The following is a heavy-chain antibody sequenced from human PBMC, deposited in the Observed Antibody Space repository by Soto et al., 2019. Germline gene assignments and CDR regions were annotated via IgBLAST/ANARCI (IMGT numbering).Heavy chain of an antibody. CDR2: IWYDGSNK. CDR3: ARDISDFWSGETGNDAFDI. CDR1: GFTFSSYG. V-gene: IGHV3-33*01. Sequence: QVQLVESGGGVVQPGRSLRLSCAASGFTFSSYGMHWVRQAPGKGLEWVAVIWYDGSNKYYADSVKGRFTISRDNSKNTLYLQMNSLRAEDTAVYYCARDISDFWSGETGNDAFDIWGQGTMVTVSS. J-gene: IGHJ3*02. D-gene: IGHD3-3*01.